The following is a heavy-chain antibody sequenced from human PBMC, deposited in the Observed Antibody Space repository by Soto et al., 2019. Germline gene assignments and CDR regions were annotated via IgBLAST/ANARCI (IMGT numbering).Heavy chain of an antibody. CDR3: ARGHYYYGMDV. J-gene: IGHJ6*02. Sequence: PSETLSLTCTVSNGSVSSGTYSWSWVRQPPGKGLEWIGYIYYSGTTYYTPSLKSRLTMSMDRANDHFSLNLTSVSAADTAVYFCARGHYYYGMDVWGQGITVTVSS. CDR2: IYYSGTT. CDR1: NGSVSSGTYS. V-gene: IGHV4-30-2*01.